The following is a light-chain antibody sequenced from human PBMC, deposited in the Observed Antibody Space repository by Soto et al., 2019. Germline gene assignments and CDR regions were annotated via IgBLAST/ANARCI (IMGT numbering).Light chain of an antibody. Sequence: QSALTQPASVSGTPGQSITISCTGTASNVGTYNYVSWYQQYPDKVPKLLIYDVTKRPPGVSDRFSGSKSGNTASLTISGLQAEDEADYYCNSYTSSQTGVFGTGTQLTV. CDR1: ASNVGTYNY. CDR3: NSYTSSQTGV. CDR2: DVT. J-gene: IGLJ1*01. V-gene: IGLV2-14*01.